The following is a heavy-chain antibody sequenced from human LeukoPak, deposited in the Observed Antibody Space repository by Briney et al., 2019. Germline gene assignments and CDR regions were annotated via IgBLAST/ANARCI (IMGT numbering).Heavy chain of an antibody. J-gene: IGHJ4*02. D-gene: IGHD4-17*01. CDR2: INHSGST. CDR1: GGSFSGYY. Sequence: PSETLSLTRAVYGGSFSGYYWSWIRQPPGKGLEWIGEINHSGSTNYNPSLKSRVTISVDTSKNQFSLKLSSVTAADTAVYYCARGALRGKSYDYWGQGTLVTVSS. V-gene: IGHV4-34*01. CDR3: ARGALRGKSYDY.